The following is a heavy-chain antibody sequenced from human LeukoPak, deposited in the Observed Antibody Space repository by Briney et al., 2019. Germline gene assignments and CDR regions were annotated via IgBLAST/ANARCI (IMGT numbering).Heavy chain of an antibody. Sequence: PGGSLRLSWVDYRFAVSEYWLRWVPQAPGKGLEWVANIKDDGSEKYSVDSVKGRFTISRDNAKILLILQMSSLRAENTAVYYCARARIDYWGQGTLVTVSS. J-gene: IGHJ4*02. CDR3: ARARIDY. D-gene: IGHD1-14*01. CDR2: IKDDGSEK. V-gene: IGHV3-7*04. CDR1: RFAVSEYW.